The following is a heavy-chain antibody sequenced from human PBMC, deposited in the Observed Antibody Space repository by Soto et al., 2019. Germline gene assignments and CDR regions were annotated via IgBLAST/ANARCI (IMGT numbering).Heavy chain of an antibody. CDR3: AKDKKSAAAQWGYYYYGMDV. J-gene: IGHJ6*02. CDR2: ISYDGSNK. Sequence: PGGSLRLSCAASGFTFSSYGMHWVRQAPGKGLEWVAVISYDGSNKYYADSVKGRFTISRDNSKNTLYLQMNSLRAEDTAVYYCAKDKKSAAAQWGYYYYGMDVWGQGTTVTVSS. V-gene: IGHV3-30*18. CDR1: GFTFSSYG. D-gene: IGHD6-13*01.